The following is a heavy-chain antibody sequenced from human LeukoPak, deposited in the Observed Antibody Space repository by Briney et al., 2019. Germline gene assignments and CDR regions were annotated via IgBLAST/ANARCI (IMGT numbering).Heavy chain of an antibody. D-gene: IGHD3-22*01. V-gene: IGHV3-53*04. J-gene: IGHJ3*02. CDR3: ARDRRYYDSSGYENDAFDI. CDR2: IYSGGST. Sequence: PGGSLRLSCAASGFTVSSNYMSWVRQAPGKGLEWVSVIYSGGSTYYADSVKGRFTISRHNSKNTLYLQMSSLRAEDTAVYYCARDRRYYDSSGYENDAFDIWGQGTMVTVSS. CDR1: GFTVSSNY.